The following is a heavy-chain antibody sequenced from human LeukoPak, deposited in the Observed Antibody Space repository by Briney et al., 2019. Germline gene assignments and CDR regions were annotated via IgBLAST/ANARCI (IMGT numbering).Heavy chain of an antibody. J-gene: IGHJ4*02. D-gene: IGHD3-16*01. Sequence: GSLRLSCAASGFAFSGYWMSWIRQPPGKGLEWFGEINHSGSTNYNPSLKSRVTISVDTSKNQFSLKLSSVTAADTAVYYCARVLTPAGLADYYLDYWGQGTLVTVSS. V-gene: IGHV4-34*01. CDR1: GFAFSGYW. CDR2: INHSGST. CDR3: ARVLTPAGLADYYLDY.